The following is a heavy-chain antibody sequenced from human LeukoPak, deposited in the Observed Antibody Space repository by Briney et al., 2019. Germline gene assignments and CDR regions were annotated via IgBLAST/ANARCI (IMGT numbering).Heavy chain of an antibody. D-gene: IGHD3-9*01. CDR2: TSFSGST. V-gene: IGHV4-59*08. CDR3: ARRNYDILTGFYGGGTYNYYYTDV. CDR1: GGSISSYY. Sequence: PSETLSLTCTVSGGSISSYYWTWIRQPPGKGLEWIGFTSFSGSTNYNPSLKSRVTISVDTSRNQFSLRLNAMTAADTAVYYCARRNYDILTGFYGGGTYNYYYTDVWGKGTTVIVSS. J-gene: IGHJ6*03.